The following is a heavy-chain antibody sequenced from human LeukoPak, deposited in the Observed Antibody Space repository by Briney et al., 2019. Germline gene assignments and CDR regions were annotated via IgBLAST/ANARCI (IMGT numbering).Heavy chain of an antibody. J-gene: IGHJ3*02. CDR1: GGSFSRFY. D-gene: IGHD2-8*02. Sequence: SETLSLTCAVTGGSFSRFYGSWLRQPPGKGLEWIGEITDHGGTTYNPSLKSRVTISLDTSKNQFSLTLSSVTAADTSIYYCARQLYWDGIDIWGQGTMVTVSS. CDR3: ARQLYWDGIDI. CDR2: ITDHGGT. V-gene: IGHV4-34*01.